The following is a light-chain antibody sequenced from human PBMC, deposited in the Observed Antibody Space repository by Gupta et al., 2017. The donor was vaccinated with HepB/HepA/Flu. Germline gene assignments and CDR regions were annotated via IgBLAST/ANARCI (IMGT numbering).Light chain of an antibody. Sequence: DIQMTQPPSTLSASVGDRVTITCRASQTVYSWLAWYQQKPGKAPNLLIYKASSLQSGVPSRFSGSGSGTEFTLTISSLQPDDFATYYFQQYSRYSYTFGQGTKLEIK. CDR1: QTVYSW. CDR3: QQYSRYSYT. CDR2: KAS. V-gene: IGKV1-5*03. J-gene: IGKJ2*01.